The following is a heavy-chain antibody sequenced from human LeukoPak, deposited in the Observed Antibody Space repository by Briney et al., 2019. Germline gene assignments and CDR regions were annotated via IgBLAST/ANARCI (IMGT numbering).Heavy chain of an antibody. CDR2: INPNSGGT. J-gene: IGHJ6*03. D-gene: IGHD1-7*01. CDR3: ARVAGHWNYVNYYYYYYMDV. V-gene: IGHV1-2*02. Sequence: ASVKVSCKASGYTFTGYYMHWVRQAPGQGLEWMGWINPNSGGTNYAQKFQGRVTMTRDTSISTAYMELSRLRSDDTAVYYCARVAGHWNYVNYYYYYYMDVWGKGTTVTVSS. CDR1: GYTFTGYY.